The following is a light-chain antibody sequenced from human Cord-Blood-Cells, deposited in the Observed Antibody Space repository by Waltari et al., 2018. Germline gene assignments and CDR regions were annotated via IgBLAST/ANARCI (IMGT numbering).Light chain of an antibody. J-gene: IGKJ3*01. Sequence: EIVMTQHPATLSVSPGERATLSCRASQSVSSNLAWYQQKPGQAPRLLIYGASTRATGIPARFSGSGSGTEFTLTISSLQSEDFAVYYCQQYNNWPGTLTFGPGTKVDIK. CDR3: QQYNNWPGTLT. CDR1: QSVSSN. V-gene: IGKV3-15*01. CDR2: GAS.